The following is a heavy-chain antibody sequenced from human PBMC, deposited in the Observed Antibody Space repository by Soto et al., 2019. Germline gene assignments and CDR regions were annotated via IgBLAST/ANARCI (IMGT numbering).Heavy chain of an antibody. V-gene: IGHV4-31*03. CDR3: ERSCSGRRQVFDP. Sequence: QVQLQESGPGLVKPSQTLSLTCTVSGGAISSVDYYWSWIRQHPGKGLECIGYIYYSGSTYSNPSLKSRINKSPDTSKNPFTLKLSSVTAAATALYYWERSCSGRRQVFDPWGQGTLVTVSS. CDR1: GGAISSVDYY. CDR2: IYYSGST. J-gene: IGHJ5*02. D-gene: IGHD2-15*01.